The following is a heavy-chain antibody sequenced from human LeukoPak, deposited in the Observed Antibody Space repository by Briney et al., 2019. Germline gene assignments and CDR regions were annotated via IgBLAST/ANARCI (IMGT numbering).Heavy chain of an antibody. V-gene: IGHV3-21*01. CDR2: ISGSSSYI. CDR3: ANTGIAARTYFDY. D-gene: IGHD6-6*01. Sequence: PGGSLRLSCAASGFTFSSYSMNRVRQAPGKGLEWVSSISGSSSYIYYADSVKGRFTVSRDNAKNSLYLQMNSLRAEDTAVYYCANTGIAARTYFDYWGQGTLVTVSS. CDR1: GFTFSSYS. J-gene: IGHJ4*02.